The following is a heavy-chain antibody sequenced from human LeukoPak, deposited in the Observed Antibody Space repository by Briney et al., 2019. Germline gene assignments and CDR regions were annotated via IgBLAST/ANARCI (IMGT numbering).Heavy chain of an antibody. D-gene: IGHD6-6*01. CDR1: GGSFSGYY. CDR3: ARGVAARPDYYYYGMDV. V-gene: IGHV4-34*01. J-gene: IGHJ6*02. Sequence: SETLSLTCAVYGGSFSGYYWSWIRQPPGKGLEWIGEINHSGSTNYNPSLMSRVTISVDTSKNQFSLKLSSVTAADTAVYYCARGVAARPDYYYYGMDVWGQGTTVTVSS. CDR2: INHSGST.